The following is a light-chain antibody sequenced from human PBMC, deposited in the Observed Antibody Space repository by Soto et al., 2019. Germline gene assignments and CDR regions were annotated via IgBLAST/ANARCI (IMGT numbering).Light chain of an antibody. J-gene: IGKJ2*01. V-gene: IGKV1-5*03. CDR1: QSISTW. CDR3: QQYNDSFPYT. CDR2: KAS. Sequence: DVQMTQSPSTLSASVGDRVTITCRASQSISTWLAWYQQKPGTAPKLLIYKASTLESGVPSRFSGSRSGKEFTLTVSSLQPDDFATYYCQQYNDSFPYTFGQGTKVDIK.